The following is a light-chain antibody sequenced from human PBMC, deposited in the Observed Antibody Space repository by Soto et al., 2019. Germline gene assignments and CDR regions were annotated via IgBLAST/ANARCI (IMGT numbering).Light chain of an antibody. V-gene: IGLV2-14*01. J-gene: IGLJ1*01. CDR3: SSYTSSSTLYV. CDR2: EVT. CDR1: TSDVGGYDR. Sequence: QSALTQPASVTGSPGQSITISCTGTTSDVGGYDRVSWFQQYPGTAPKLMIYEVTNRPSGVSDRFSGSKSVNTASLTISGLQPEDEADYYCSSYTSSSTLYVFGTGTKVTVL.